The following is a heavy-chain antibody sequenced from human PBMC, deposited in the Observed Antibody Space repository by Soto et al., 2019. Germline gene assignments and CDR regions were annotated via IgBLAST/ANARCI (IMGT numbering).Heavy chain of an antibody. V-gene: IGHV1-8*01. J-gene: IGHJ6*02. D-gene: IGHD7-27*01. CDR2: MNPNSGNT. Sequence: WASVKVSCKASGYTFTSYDINWVRQATGQGLEWMGWMNPNSGNTGYAQKFQGRVTMTRNTSISTAYMELSSLRSEDTAVYYCARENWGYYYYGMDVWGQGTTVTVSS. CDR1: GYTFTSYD. CDR3: ARENWGYYYYGMDV.